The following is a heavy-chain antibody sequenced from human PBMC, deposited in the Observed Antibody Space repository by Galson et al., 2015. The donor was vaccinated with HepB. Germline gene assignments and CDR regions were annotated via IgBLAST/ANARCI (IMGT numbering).Heavy chain of an antibody. CDR2: IIPIFGTA. Sequence: SVKVSCKASGGTFSSYAISWVRQAPGQGLEWMGGIIPIFGTANYAQKFQGRVTITADESTSTAYMELSSLRSEDTAVYYCARESPDIVIVPAARKFYYYGMDVWGQGTTVTVSS. CDR3: ARESPDIVIVPAARKFYYYGMDV. J-gene: IGHJ6*02. CDR1: GGTFSSYA. D-gene: IGHD2-2*01. V-gene: IGHV1-69*13.